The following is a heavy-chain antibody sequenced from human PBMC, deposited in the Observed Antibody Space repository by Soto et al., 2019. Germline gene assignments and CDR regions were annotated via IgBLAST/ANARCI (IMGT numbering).Heavy chain of an antibody. CDR1: EFTFDKYY. D-gene: IGHD1-20*01. CDR3: ARGNWNYYYGFDV. J-gene: IGHJ6*02. V-gene: IGHV3-7*01. CDR2: IKPDGSEQ. Sequence: VGSLRLSCAASEFTFDKYYMTWVRQAPGKGPEWVANIKPDGSEQYYADSVKGRFTISRDSANNSLYLQMNSLRAEDTAVYFCARGNWNYYYGFDVWGQGTTVTVSS.